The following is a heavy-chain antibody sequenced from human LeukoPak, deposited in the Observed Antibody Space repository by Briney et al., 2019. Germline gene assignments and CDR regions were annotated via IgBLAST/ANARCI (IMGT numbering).Heavy chain of an antibody. J-gene: IGHJ4*02. CDR1: GFTFSSYG. V-gene: IGHV3-23*01. D-gene: IGHD3-10*01. CDR2: ISGSGGST. CDR3: AKDSTMVRGVIANFDY. Sequence: GSLRLSCAASGFTFSSYGMSWVRQAPGKGLEWVSAISGSGGSTYYADSVKGRFTISRDNSKNTLYLQMNSLRAEDTAVYYCAKDSTMVRGVIANFDYWGQGTLVTVSS.